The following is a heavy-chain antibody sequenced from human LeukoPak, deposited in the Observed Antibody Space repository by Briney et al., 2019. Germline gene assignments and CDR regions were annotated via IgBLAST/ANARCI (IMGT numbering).Heavy chain of an antibody. CDR3: ARDPTRITIFGVAMGAFDI. D-gene: IGHD3-3*01. CDR2: INPNRGGT. Sequence: ASVKVSCKASGYTFTDYYMHWVRQAPGQGREWMGRINPNRGGTNDAQKFQGRVTRTRDTSISTAYMELSRLISDDTAVYYCARDPTRITIFGVAMGAFDIWGQGTMVTVSS. CDR1: GYTFTDYY. J-gene: IGHJ3*02. V-gene: IGHV1-2*06.